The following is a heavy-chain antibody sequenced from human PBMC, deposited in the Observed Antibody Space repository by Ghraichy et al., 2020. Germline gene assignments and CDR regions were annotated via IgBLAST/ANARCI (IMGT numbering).Heavy chain of an antibody. V-gene: IGHV1-2*02. CDR2: INPNSGGT. CDR3: ARRWLQSVIDY. J-gene: IGHJ4*02. D-gene: IGHD5-24*01. Sequence: ASVKVSCKTSGYTFSGYYMHWVRQAPGQGLEWMGWINPNSGGTNYAQKFQGRVTMTRDTSISTAYMELSSLTFDDTAVYYCARRWLQSVIDYWGQGTLVTVSS. CDR1: GYTFSGYY.